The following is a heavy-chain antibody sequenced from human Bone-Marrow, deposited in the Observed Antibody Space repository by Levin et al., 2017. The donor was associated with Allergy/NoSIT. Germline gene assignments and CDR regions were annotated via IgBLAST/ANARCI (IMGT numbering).Heavy chain of an antibody. J-gene: IGHJ4*02. D-gene: IGHD2-15*01. CDR2: FSAYNGNT. CDR3: AREGWSGGNSYFDN. V-gene: IGHV1-18*01. CDR1: GYTFTNYF. Sequence: GESLKISCKTSGYTFTNYFITWVRQAPGQGLEWMGWFSAYNGNTNYAQKYQGRVTMTADTSTSTAYLELRRLKSADTAVYFCAREGWSGGNSYFDNWGQGTLVTVSS.